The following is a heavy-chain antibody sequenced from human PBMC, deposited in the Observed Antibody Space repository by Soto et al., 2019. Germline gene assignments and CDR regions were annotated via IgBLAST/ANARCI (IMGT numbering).Heavy chain of an antibody. CDR3: ARGCPSPPLDK. V-gene: IGHV4-31*03. Sequence: QVQLQESGPGLVTTSQTLSLTCTVSGGSISTGGYYWSWIRQHPGKGLEWIGYIYHSGRAYYNPSRKSRVKMSVDTSKNQFSLNLSSLTAADTAIYYCARGCPSPPLDKWGQGTLVTVSS. CDR2: IYHSGRA. J-gene: IGHJ4*02. CDR1: GGSISTGGYY.